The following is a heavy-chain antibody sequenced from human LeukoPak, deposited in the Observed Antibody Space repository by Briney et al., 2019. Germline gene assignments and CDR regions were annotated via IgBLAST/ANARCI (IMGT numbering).Heavy chain of an antibody. D-gene: IGHD3-3*01. Sequence: GESLKISCKASGYSFVSHWIVWVRQMPGKGLEWLGIIYPGDSDTRYSPSFQGQVTISADKSISTAYLQWNSLRASDTAMYYCAXXXSYXXWSGYYGVXGLDIWGQGTMVTVSS. J-gene: IGHJ3*02. CDR1: GYSFVSHW. CDR2: IYPGDSDT. V-gene: IGHV5-51*01. CDR3: AXXXSYXXWSGYYGVXGLDI.